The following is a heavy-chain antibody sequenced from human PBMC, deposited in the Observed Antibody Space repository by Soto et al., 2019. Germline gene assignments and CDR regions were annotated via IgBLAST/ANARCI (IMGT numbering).Heavy chain of an antibody. CDR3: ARGREYYDSSGYHYYFDY. J-gene: IGHJ4*02. CDR1: GGSISSYY. CDR2: IYFTGST. V-gene: IGHV4-59*01. D-gene: IGHD3-22*01. Sequence: PSETLSLTCTVSGGSISSYYWSWIRQPPGKGLEWIGYIYFTGSTNYNPSLKSRVTISVDTSKIQFSLKLSSVTAADTAVYYCARGREYYDSSGYHYYFDYWGRGTLVTVSS.